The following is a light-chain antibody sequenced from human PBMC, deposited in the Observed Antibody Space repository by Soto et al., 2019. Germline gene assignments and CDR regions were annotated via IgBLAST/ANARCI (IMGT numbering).Light chain of an antibody. CDR2: KAS. J-gene: IGKJ1*01. V-gene: IGKV1-5*03. Sequence: DIQMTQSTSTLSASVGDRVTITCRASQSISYWLAWYQQKPGKAPKLLIYKASTLKSGVPSRFSGSGSGTEFTLTISSLQPDDFATYYCQHYNSYSEAFGQGTKVDI. CDR3: QHYNSYSEA. CDR1: QSISYW.